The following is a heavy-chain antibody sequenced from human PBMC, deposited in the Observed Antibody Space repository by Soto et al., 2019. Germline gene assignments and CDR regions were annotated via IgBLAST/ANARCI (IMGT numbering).Heavy chain of an antibody. CDR2: IYFYDGTT. CDR1: GDSLSGYY. V-gene: IGHV4-59*08. J-gene: IGHJ4*02. Sequence: SETLSLTCTVSGDSLSGYYWSWIRQTPGKGLEWIGYIYFYDGTTNYNPSLKSRVSLSVDTSKRQFSLRLSSVTAADTAVYYCVRHWWSSGYYHVFDSWGQGTLVTVSS. CDR3: VRHWWSSGYYHVFDS. D-gene: IGHD6-19*01.